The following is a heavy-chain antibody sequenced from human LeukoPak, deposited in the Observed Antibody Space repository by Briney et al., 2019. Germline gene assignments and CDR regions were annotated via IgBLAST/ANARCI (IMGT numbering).Heavy chain of an antibody. CDR1: GFTFSSYS. D-gene: IGHD3-10*01. CDR3: ARDGGSYYGSVDYYYMDV. Sequence: GGSLRLSCAASGFTFSSYSMNWVRQAPGKGLEWVSSISSSSSYIYYADSVKGLFTISRDNAKNSLYLQMNSLRAEDTAVYYCARDGGSYYGSVDYYYMDVWGKGTTVTVSS. V-gene: IGHV3-21*01. CDR2: ISSSSSYI. J-gene: IGHJ6*03.